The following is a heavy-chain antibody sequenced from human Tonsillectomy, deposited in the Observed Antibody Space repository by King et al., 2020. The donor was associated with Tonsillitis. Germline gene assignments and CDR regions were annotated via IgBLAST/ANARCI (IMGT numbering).Heavy chain of an antibody. Sequence: VQLVPSGGGLVPPGGSLRISCAASGFTFSSYAMSWVRQAPGKGLEWVSAISGSGGRTYYADSVKGRFTISSDNSKNTLYLQMNSLRAEDTAVYYCAKWYSGSSGYFDYWGQGTLVTVSS. CDR2: ISGSGGRT. V-gene: IGHV3-23*04. D-gene: IGHD1-26*01. CDR1: GFTFSSYA. CDR3: AKWYSGSSGYFDY. J-gene: IGHJ4*02.